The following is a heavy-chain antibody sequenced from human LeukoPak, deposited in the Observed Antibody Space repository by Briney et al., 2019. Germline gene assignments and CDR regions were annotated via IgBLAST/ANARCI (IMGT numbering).Heavy chain of an antibody. J-gene: IGHJ4*02. D-gene: IGHD1-26*01. CDR3: ARRVGAGYYFDY. V-gene: IGHV3-21*01. Sequence: PGGSLRLSCAASGFTFSSYSMNWVRQAPGKGLEWVSSISSSSSYIYYADSVKGRFTISRDNAKNSLYLQMNSLRAEDTAVYYCARRVGAGYYFDYWGQGTLVTVSS. CDR2: ISSSSSYI. CDR1: GFTFSSYS.